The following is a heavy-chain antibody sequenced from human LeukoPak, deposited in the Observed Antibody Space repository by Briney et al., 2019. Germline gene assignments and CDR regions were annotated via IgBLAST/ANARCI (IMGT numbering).Heavy chain of an antibody. J-gene: IGHJ3*02. Sequence: GGSLRLSCAASGFTFSNYGMHWVCQAPGKGLEWVAVIWSNGINKYYADSVRGRFTISRDNSKNTVFLQMNSLRPEDTTVYYCVKESGPFGAFDIWGQGTMVTVSS. CDR2: IWSNGINK. CDR3: VKESGPFGAFDI. V-gene: IGHV3-30*02. D-gene: IGHD3-10*01. CDR1: GFTFSNYG.